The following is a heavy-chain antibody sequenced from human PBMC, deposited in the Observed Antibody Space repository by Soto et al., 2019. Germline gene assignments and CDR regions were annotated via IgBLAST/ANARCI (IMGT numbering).Heavy chain of an antibody. D-gene: IGHD2-21*02. CDR3: AREGPYCGGDCSPNFDY. J-gene: IGHJ4*02. V-gene: IGHV1-46*01. CDR2: INPSGGST. CDR1: GYTFTSYY. Sequence: QVQLVQSGAEVKKPGASVKVSCKASGYTFTSYYMHWVRQAPGQGLEVMGRINPSGGSTSYAQKFQGRVTMTRDTSTSTVYMELSSLRSEDTAVYYCAREGPYCGGDCSPNFDYWGQGTLVTVSS.